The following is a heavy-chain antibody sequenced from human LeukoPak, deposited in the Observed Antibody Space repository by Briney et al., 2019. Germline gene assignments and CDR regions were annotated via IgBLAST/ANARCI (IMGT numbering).Heavy chain of an antibody. CDR2: ISYDGSNK. V-gene: IGHV3-30*18. D-gene: IGHD3-16*02. Sequence: PGASLRLSCAASGFTFSSYGMHWVRQAPGKGLEWVAVISYDGSNKYYADSVKGRFTISRDNSKNTLYLQMNSLRAEDTAVYYCAKALPMITFGGVIDPYYFYGMDVWGQGTTVTVYS. CDR1: GFTFSSYG. CDR3: AKALPMITFGGVIDPYYFYGMDV. J-gene: IGHJ6*02.